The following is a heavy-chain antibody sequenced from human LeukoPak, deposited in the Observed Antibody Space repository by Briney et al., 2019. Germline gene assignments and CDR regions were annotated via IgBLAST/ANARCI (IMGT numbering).Heavy chain of an antibody. D-gene: IGHD1-1*01. CDR3: ARVRQHNYYYGMDV. CDR1: GGSISSSSYY. CDR2: IYYSGST. Sequence: SETLSLTCTVSGGSISSSSYYWGWIRQPPGKGLEWIGSIYYSGSTYYNPSLKSRVTISVDTSKNQFSLKLSSVTAADTAVYYCARVRQHNYYYGMDVWGQGTTVTVSS. J-gene: IGHJ6*02. V-gene: IGHV4-39*01.